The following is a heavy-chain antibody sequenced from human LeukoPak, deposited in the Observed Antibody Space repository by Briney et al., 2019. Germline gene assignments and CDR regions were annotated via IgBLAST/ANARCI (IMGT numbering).Heavy chain of an antibody. Sequence: ASVKVSCKVSGYIFTELSMHWVRQAPGQGLEWMGGFNPEDGETFYAQKFQGRVNMTEDTSTDTAYMELSSLSYDDTAVYYCATDGAGDYLNHWGQGTLVTVCS. CDR3: ATDGAGDYLNH. CDR1: GYIFTELS. J-gene: IGHJ4*02. V-gene: IGHV1-24*01. CDR2: FNPEDGET. D-gene: IGHD4-17*01.